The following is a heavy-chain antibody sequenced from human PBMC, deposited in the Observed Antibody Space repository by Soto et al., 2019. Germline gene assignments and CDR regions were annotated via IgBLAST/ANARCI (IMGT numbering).Heavy chain of an antibody. CDR1: GYSFTSYW. CDR2: IDPSDSYT. Sequence: GESLKISRKGSGYSFTSYWISWGRQMPGKGLEWMGRIDPSDSYTNYSPSFQGHVTISADKSISTAYLQWSSLKASDTAMYYCARHRSRLIVLMGVWDQGTTFTVSS. V-gene: IGHV5-10-1*01. J-gene: IGHJ6*02. D-gene: IGHD2-8*01. CDR3: ARHRSRLIVLMGV.